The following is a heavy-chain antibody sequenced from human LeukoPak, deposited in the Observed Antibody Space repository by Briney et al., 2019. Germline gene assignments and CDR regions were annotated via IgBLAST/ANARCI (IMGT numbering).Heavy chain of an antibody. CDR1: GFTFSSYG. CDR3: AKCMVRGVFYYYYMDV. CDR2: ISGSGGST. V-gene: IGHV3-23*01. J-gene: IGHJ6*03. D-gene: IGHD3-10*01. Sequence: GGTLRLSCAASGFTFSSYGMSWVRQAPGKGLEWVSAISGSGGSTYYADSVKGRFTISRDNSKNTLYLQMNSLRAEDTAVYYCAKCMVRGVFYYYYMDVWGKGTTVTVSS.